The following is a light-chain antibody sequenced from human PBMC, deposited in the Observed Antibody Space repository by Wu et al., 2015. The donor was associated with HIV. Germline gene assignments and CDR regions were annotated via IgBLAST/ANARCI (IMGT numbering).Light chain of an antibody. J-gene: IGKJ4*01. CDR2: DAS. CDR3: QQRSNWPPLLT. Sequence: PGERATLSCRASQSVSSYLAWYQQKPGQAPRLLIYDASNRATGIPARFSGSGSGTDFTLTISSLEPEDFAVYYCQQRSNWPPLLTFGGGTKVEIK. CDR1: QSVSSY. V-gene: IGKV3-11*01.